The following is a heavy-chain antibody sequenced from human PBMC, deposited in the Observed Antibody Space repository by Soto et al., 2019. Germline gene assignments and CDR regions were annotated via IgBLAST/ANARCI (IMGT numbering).Heavy chain of an antibody. D-gene: IGHD3-16*02. J-gene: IGHJ4*02. V-gene: IGHV1-3*01. CDR2: IIPGNVDT. Sequence: QVQLVQSGAEVKKPGASVKVSCKASGYTFTNYAIHWVRQAPGQRLEWMGWIIPGNVDTKYSQRFQGRVTITRDTSASIVYMELSSLRSEDTAVYYCAKDVRNDYVWGTYRNLFDSWGQGTLVTVSS. CDR3: AKDVRNDYVWGTYRNLFDS. CDR1: GYTFTNYA.